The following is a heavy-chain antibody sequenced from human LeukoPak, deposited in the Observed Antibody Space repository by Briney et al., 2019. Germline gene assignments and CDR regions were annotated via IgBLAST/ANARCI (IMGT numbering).Heavy chain of an antibody. D-gene: IGHD6-13*01. CDR3: ATSDSSSRYAVRY. J-gene: IGHJ4*02. Sequence: PSGTLSLTCAVSGGSVSSGNWWRWVRQPPGKGLEWIGEIFHSGSTNYNPSLKSRVTISVDKTKNQYSLKLSSVAAADTAVYYCATSDSSSRYAVRYWGQGTLVTVSS. V-gene: IGHV4-4*02. CDR2: IFHSGST. CDR1: GGSVSSGNW.